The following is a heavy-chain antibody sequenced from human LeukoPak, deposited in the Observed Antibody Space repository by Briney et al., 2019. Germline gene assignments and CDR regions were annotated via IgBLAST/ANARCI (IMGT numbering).Heavy chain of an antibody. D-gene: IGHD2-8*01. V-gene: IGHV3-21*01. CDR3: ARQVGTSP. CDR1: LFTFISYI. J-gene: IGHJ5*02. CDR2: ISSSSSYI. Sequence: GGALRVSCVPSLFTFISYIMSGLRQAPGKGLELVSSISSSSSYIYYADSVKGRFTISRDEAKNSLYLQMNSLRPEDTAVYYCARQVGTSPWGQGTLVTVSS.